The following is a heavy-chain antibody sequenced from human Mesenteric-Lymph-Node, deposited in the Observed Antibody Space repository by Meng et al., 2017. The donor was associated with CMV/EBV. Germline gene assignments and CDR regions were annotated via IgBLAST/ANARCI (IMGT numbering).Heavy chain of an antibody. CDR3: GRAAYSGDGLDV. D-gene: IGHD1-26*01. CDR1: GFIFSDYY. Sequence: GGSLRLSCAASGFIFSDYYMSWIRQAPGKGLECVSYINPSGSIIYYADSVKGRFTISRDNSENSLYLQMNSLRAEDTAVYYCGRAAYSGDGLDVWGQGTTVTVSS. V-gene: IGHV3-11*04. CDR2: INPSGSII. J-gene: IGHJ6*02.